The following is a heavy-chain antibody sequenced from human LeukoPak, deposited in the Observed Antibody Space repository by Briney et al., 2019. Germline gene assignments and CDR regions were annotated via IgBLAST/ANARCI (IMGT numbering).Heavy chain of an antibody. V-gene: IGHV4-34*01. J-gene: IGHJ4*02. Sequence: SETLSLTCAVYGGSFSGYYWSWIRQPPGKGLEWIGEINHSGSTNYNPSLKSRVTISVDTSKNQFSLKLSSVTAADTAVYYCARGPWSGSYYGTFDYWGQGTLVTVSS. CDR2: INHSGST. CDR3: ARGPWSGSYYGTFDY. CDR1: GGSFSGYY. D-gene: IGHD1-26*01.